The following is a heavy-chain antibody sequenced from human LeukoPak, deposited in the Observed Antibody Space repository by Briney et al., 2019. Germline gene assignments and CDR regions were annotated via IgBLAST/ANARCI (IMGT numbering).Heavy chain of an antibody. CDR2: IYSGGTI. V-gene: IGHV3-53*01. J-gene: IGHJ6*04. CDR3: AELGITMIGGV. D-gene: IGHD3-10*02. CDR1: GFTVSSNY. Sequence: GGSLRLSCAASGFTVSSNYMSWVRQAPGKGLEWVSVIYSGGTIYYADSVKGRFTISRDNAKNSLYLQMNSLRAEDTAVYYCAELGITMIGGVWGKGTTVTISS.